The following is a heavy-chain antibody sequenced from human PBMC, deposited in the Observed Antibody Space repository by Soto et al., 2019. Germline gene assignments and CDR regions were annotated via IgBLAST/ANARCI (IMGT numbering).Heavy chain of an antibody. CDR1: RFTFSSYA. V-gene: IGHV3-33*01. CDR3: ARGGYYDTSGYYSTSYYFDY. J-gene: IGHJ4*02. Sequence: QVQLVESGGGVVQPGRSLRLSCEASRFTFSSYAMHWVRQAPGKGLEWVAVIWYDGSNKYYADSVKGRFTISRDTSKDTLYLQMNSLRAEDTSVYHCARGGYYDTSGYYSTSYYFDYWGQGTLVTVSS. CDR2: IWYDGSNK. D-gene: IGHD3-22*01.